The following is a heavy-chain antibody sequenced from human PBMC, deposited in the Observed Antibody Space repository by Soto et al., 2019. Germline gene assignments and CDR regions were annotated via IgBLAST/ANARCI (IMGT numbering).Heavy chain of an antibody. D-gene: IGHD1-26*01. Sequence: GGSLRLSCAASGFTFSSYWMSWVRQAPGKGLEWVANIKQDGSEKYYVDSVKGRFTISRDNAKNSLYLQMNSLRAEDTAVYYCARNEAWELLNWDGYFQHWGQGTLVTVSS. J-gene: IGHJ1*01. CDR2: IKQDGSEK. V-gene: IGHV3-7*03. CDR1: GFTFSSYW. CDR3: ARNEAWELLNWDGYFQH.